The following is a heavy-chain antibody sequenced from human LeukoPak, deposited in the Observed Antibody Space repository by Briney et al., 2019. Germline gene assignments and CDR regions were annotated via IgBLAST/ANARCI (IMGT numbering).Heavy chain of an antibody. CDR1: GYTFTDFY. Sequence: GASVKVSCKASGYTFTDFYLHWVRQAPGQGLEWMGWVNPHSGGTNYAQKFQGRVTMTRDTSISTAYMEVNRPRSDDTAVYYCARGPYCTGGRCYFSRFDYWGQGTLVIVSS. CDR2: VNPHSGGT. CDR3: ARGPYCTGGRCYFSRFDY. V-gene: IGHV1-2*02. D-gene: IGHD2-15*01. J-gene: IGHJ4*02.